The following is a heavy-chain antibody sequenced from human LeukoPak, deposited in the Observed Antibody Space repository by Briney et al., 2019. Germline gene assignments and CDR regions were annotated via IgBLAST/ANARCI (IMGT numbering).Heavy chain of an antibody. CDR1: GGSISSGGYY. V-gene: IGHV4-39*07. J-gene: IGHJ4*02. CDR2: IYHSGST. Sequence: PSETLSLTCTVSGGSISSGGYYWSWIRQHPGKGLEWIGEIYHSGSTNYNPSLKGRVTISVDKSKNQFSLRLSSVTAADTAVYYCATIGGPAGGDYWGQGTLVTVSS. D-gene: IGHD3-10*01. CDR3: ATIGGPAGGDY.